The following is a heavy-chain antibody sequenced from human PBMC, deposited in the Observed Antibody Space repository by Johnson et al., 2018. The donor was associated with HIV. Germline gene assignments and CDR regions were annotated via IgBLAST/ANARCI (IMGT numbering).Heavy chain of an antibody. CDR2: ISYDGSNK. V-gene: IGHV3-30*18. CDR3: AKEGSTVI. D-gene: IGHD4-11*01. CDR1: GFTFSSYW. Sequence: QVQLVESGGGVVRPGGSLRLSCAASGFTFSSYWMSWVRQAPGKGLEWVAVISYDGSNKYYGDSVKGLFTISRDNSKNTLFLQMNSLGAEDTAVYYCAKEGSTVIWGQGTMVTVSS. J-gene: IGHJ3*01.